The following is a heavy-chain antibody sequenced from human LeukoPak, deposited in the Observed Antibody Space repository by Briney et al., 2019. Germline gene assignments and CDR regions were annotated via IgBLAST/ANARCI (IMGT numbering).Heavy chain of an antibody. V-gene: IGHV3-74*01. D-gene: IGHD6-19*01. CDR1: GFTFSSHW. CDR3: AKVGLYPGIAVDSNYYYYMDV. J-gene: IGHJ6*03. Sequence: HPGGSLRLSCEASGFTFSSHWMHWVREAPGKGLVWVSHIKTDGSITNYAESVKGRFTISRDNARNTLYLQMNSLRAEDTAVYYCAKVGLYPGIAVDSNYYYYMDVWGKGTTVTVSS. CDR2: IKTDGSIT.